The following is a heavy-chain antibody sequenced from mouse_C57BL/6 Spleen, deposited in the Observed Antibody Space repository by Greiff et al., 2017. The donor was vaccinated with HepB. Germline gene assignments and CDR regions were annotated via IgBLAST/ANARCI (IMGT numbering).Heavy chain of an antibody. CDR2: IDPSDSYT. J-gene: IGHJ2*01. CDR3: ARGGDY. CDR1: GYTFTSYW. V-gene: IGHV1-59*01. Sequence: QVQLQQPGAELVRPGTSVKLSCKASGYTFTSYWMHWVKQRPGQGLEWIGVIDPSDSYTNYNQKFKGKATLTVDTSSSTAYMQRSSLTSEDSAVYYCARGGDYWGQGTTLTVSS.